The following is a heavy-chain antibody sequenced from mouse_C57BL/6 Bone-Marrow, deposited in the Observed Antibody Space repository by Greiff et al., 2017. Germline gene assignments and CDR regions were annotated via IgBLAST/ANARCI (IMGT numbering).Heavy chain of an antibody. Sequence: EVKLMESGGGLVKPGGSLKLSCAASGFTFSSYTMSWVRQTPEKRLEWVATISGGGGNTYYPDSVKGRFTISRDNAKNTLYLQMSRLWSEDTALYYCARPHLLCGFAYWGQGTLVTVSA. D-gene: IGHD2-1*01. CDR2: ISGGGGNT. CDR3: ARPHLLCGFAY. CDR1: GFTFSSYT. V-gene: IGHV5-9*01. J-gene: IGHJ3*01.